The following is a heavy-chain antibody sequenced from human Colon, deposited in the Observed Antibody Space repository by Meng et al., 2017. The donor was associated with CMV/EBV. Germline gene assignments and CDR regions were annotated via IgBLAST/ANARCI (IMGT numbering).Heavy chain of an antibody. CDR1: GDSLSGADYY. V-gene: IGHV4-30-4*08. Sequence: HGHGQESGHGMVKHSKTLPLTCTVSGDSLSGADYYLRWIRQRPGEGREWIGYIYYSGNTYYHPSLESRVTISVDTSKNQFSLRLSSVTAADTAVYYCARWRRALDYLPYNGFDPWGPGTLVTVSS. J-gene: IGHJ5*02. CDR3: ARWRRALDYLPYNGFDP. D-gene: IGHD2/OR15-2a*01. CDR2: IYYSGNT.